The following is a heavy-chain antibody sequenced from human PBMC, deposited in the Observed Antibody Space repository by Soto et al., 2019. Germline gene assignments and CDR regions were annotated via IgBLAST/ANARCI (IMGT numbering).Heavy chain of an antibody. CDR3: AKEIPDVAGNWFDP. D-gene: IGHD6-19*01. CDR1: GDSISSSY. Sequence: SETLSPTCIVSGDSISSSYWSWIRQPPGKGLEWIGYIYYSGTINYNPSLESRVTISIDTSKNQFSLRLASVTAADTAVYYCAKEIPDVAGNWFDPWGQGTMVTVSS. J-gene: IGHJ5*02. CDR2: IYYSGTI. V-gene: IGHV4-59*01.